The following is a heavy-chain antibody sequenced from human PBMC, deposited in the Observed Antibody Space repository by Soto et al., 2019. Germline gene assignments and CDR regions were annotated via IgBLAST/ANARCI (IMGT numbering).Heavy chain of an antibody. V-gene: IGHV3-23*01. Sequence: EVQLLESGGGLVQPGGSLRLSCAASGFTFSSYAMRWVRQAPGKGLEWVSAIRGSGDSTYYANSVKGRFTIFRDNSKNTLYLQMSSLRAEDPAVYYCARRGSGSYYDYWGQGTLVTVSS. D-gene: IGHD1-26*01. CDR1: GFTFSSYA. CDR2: IRGSGDST. J-gene: IGHJ4*02. CDR3: ARRGSGSYYDY.